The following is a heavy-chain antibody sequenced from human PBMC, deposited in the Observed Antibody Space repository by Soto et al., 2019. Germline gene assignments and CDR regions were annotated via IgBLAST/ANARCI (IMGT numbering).Heavy chain of an antibody. J-gene: IGHJ6*02. CDR3: ARSEGGYFYGMDV. CDR2: IIPIFGTP. Sequence: SVKVSCKASGGNFASYAVFWVRQAPGQGLEWMGGIIPIFGTPTYAQKFQGRVTIKADKPTNTAYMEMNSPTFEDTAVYYCARSEGGYFYGMDVWGQGTTVTVSS. V-gene: IGHV1-69*06. D-gene: IGHD3-9*01. CDR1: GGNFASYA.